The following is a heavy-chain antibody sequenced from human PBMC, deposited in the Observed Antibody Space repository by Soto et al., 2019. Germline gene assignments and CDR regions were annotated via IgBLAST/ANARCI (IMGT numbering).Heavy chain of an antibody. J-gene: IGHJ4*02. V-gene: IGHV1-3*01. CDR2: INAGSGNT. CDR1: GYTITSYA. CDR3: ARDRYSNFDY. D-gene: IGHD4-4*01. Sequence: ASVKVSCNASGYTITSYAIHWVRQAPGQRLEGMGWINAGSGNTKYSQKFQGSVTITRDTSASTAYMELSSLRSEDTAVYYCARDRYSNFDYWGQGTLVTVSS.